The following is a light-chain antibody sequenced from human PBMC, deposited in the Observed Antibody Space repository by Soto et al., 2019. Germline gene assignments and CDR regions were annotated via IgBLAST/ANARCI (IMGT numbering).Light chain of an antibody. CDR2: RNN. CDR1: SSDVGSYNL. V-gene: IGLV1-47*01. Sequence: QSVLTQPASVSGSPGQSITISCTGTSSDVGSYNLVSWYQQHPGKAPKLLIFRNNQRPSGVPDRFSDSKSGTSASLAISGLRSEDEADYYCAAWDDSLSVYVFGTGTKLTVL. CDR3: AAWDDSLSVYV. J-gene: IGLJ1*01.